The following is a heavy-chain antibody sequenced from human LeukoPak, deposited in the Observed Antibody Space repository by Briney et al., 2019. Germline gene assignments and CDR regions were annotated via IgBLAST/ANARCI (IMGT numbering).Heavy chain of an antibody. CDR2: ISSSSSTI. V-gene: IGHV3-48*01. D-gene: IGHD6-19*01. CDR3: ARAMYSSGFDAFDI. Sequence: GGSLRLSCAASGFTFSSYSMNWVRQAPGKGLEWVSYISSSSSTIYYADSVKGQFTISRDNAKNSLYLQMNSLRAEDTAVYYCARAMYSSGFDAFDIWGQGTMVTVSS. J-gene: IGHJ3*02. CDR1: GFTFSSYS.